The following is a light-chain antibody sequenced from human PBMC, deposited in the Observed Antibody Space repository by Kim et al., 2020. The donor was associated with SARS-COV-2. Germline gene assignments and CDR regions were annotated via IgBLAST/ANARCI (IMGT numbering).Light chain of an antibody. CDR1: SSDVGGYNY. CDR2: DVS. J-gene: IGLJ3*02. Sequence: QSALTQPASVSGSPGQSITISCTGTSSDVGGYNYVSWYQQHPGKAPKLMIYDVSNRPSGVSNRFSGSKSGNTASLTISGLQAEDEADYYCSSYTSSSTLWVVGGGTQLTVL. CDR3: SSYTSSSTLWV. V-gene: IGLV2-14*03.